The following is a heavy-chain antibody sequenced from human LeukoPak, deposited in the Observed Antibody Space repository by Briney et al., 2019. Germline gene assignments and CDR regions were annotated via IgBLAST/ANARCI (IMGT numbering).Heavy chain of an antibody. Sequence: PGGSLRLSCAASGFTFSSYAMSWVRQTPGKGLEWVSVISGSGGSTYYADSVKGRFTISRDNSKNTLYLQMNSLRAEDTAVYYCAKEGVPAAIRYNWFDPWGQGTLVTVSS. CDR3: AKEGVPAAIRYNWFDP. J-gene: IGHJ5*02. CDR2: ISGSGGST. V-gene: IGHV3-23*01. CDR1: GFTFSSYA. D-gene: IGHD2-2*02.